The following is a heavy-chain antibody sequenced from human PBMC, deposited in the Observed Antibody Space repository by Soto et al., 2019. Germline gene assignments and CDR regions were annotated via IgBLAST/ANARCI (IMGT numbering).Heavy chain of an antibody. CDR1: GGSFSGYY. V-gene: IGHV4-34*01. D-gene: IGHD6-19*01. CDR2: INHSGST. CDR3: ARGPSGAGAGSFDY. Sequence: QVQLQQWGAGLLKPSETLSLTCAVYGGSFSGYYWSWIRQPPGKGLKWIGEINHSGSTNYNPSLKIRGTISVDTSKYQCSLKLSPVTAAYTAVYYCARGPSGAGAGSFDYWGQGTLVTVSS. J-gene: IGHJ4*02.